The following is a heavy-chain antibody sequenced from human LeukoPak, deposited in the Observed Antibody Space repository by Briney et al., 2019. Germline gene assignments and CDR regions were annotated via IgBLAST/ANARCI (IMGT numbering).Heavy chain of an antibody. CDR2: IYSGGST. J-gene: IGHJ4*02. CDR1: GFTVSNNY. CDR3: ASLSLGHY. V-gene: IGHV3-53*01. Sequence: GGSLRLSCAASGFTVSNNYMSWVRQAPGKGLEWASVIYSGGSTYYADSVKGRFTISRDTSTNTLSLQMNSLRAEDTAVYYCASLSLGHYWGQGTLVTVSS. D-gene: IGHD6-6*01.